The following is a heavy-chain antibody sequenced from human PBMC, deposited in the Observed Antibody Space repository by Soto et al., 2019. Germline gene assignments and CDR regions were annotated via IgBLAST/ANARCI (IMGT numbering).Heavy chain of an antibody. CDR2: IYYSGST. CDR3: ARHWDLAVAGPLGWFDP. D-gene: IGHD6-19*01. V-gene: IGHV4-39*01. CDR1: GGSISSSSYY. Sequence: QLQLQESGPGLVKPSETLSLTCTVSGGSISSSSYYWGWIRQPPGKGLEWIGSIYYSGSTYYNPSLKSRVTISVDTSKNQFSLKLSSVTAADTAVYYCARHWDLAVAGPLGWFDPWGQGTLVTVSS. J-gene: IGHJ5*02.